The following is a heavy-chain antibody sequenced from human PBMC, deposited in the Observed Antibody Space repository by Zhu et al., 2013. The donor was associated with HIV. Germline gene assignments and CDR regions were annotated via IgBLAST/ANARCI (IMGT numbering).Heavy chain of an antibody. J-gene: IGHJ4*02. V-gene: IGHV1-58*01. CDR2: IVVGSTNT. D-gene: IGHD3-22*01. Sequence: QLVQSGPEVKKPGTSVKVSCKASGFTFTSSSVQWVRQARGQRLEWIGWIVVGSTNTNYAQKFQERVTITRDMSTSTAYMELSSLRSEDTAVYYCAAKLLDYDSSGYALWGQGNPGSPSPQ. CDR3: AAKLLDYDSSGYAL. CDR1: GFTFTSSS.